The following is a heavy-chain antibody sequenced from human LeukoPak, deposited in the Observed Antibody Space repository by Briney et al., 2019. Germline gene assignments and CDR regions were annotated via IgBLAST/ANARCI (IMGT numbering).Heavy chain of an antibody. CDR2: ISYDGSNK. V-gene: IGHV3-30*18. J-gene: IGHJ4*02. CDR3: AKDRPSVVVVAALDY. CDR1: GFTFSSYG. Sequence: GRSLRLSCAASGFTFSSYGMHWVRQAPGKGLEWVAVISYDGSNKYYADSVKGRFTISRDNSKNTLYLQLNSLRAEDTAVYYCAKDRPSVVVVAALDYWGQGTLVTVSS. D-gene: IGHD2-15*01.